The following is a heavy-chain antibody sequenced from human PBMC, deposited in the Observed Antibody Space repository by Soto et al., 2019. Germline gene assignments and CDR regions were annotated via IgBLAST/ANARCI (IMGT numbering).Heavy chain of an antibody. CDR3: ERGEYSSSSASDG. Sequence: GASVKVSCKASGYTFTGYYMHWVRQAPGQGLEWMGWINPNSGGTNYAQKFQGRVTMTRDTSISTAYMELSRLRSDDTAVYYCERGEYSSSSASDGWGQGTLVTVSS. CDR2: INPNSGGT. V-gene: IGHV1-2*02. CDR1: GYTFTGYY. D-gene: IGHD6-6*01. J-gene: IGHJ4*02.